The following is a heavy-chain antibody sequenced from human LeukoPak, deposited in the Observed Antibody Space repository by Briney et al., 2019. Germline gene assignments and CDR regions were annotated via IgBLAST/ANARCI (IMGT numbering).Heavy chain of an antibody. CDR2: INHSGST. V-gene: IGHV4-34*01. Sequence: SETLSLTCAVYGGSFSGYYWTWIRQPPGRGLEWIGEINHSGSTNYNPSLKSRVTTSVDTSKSQFSLKLNSVTAADTAMYYCARGRDPYWGQGTLVTVSS. CDR3: ARGRDPY. J-gene: IGHJ4*02. D-gene: IGHD5-24*01. CDR1: GGSFSGYY.